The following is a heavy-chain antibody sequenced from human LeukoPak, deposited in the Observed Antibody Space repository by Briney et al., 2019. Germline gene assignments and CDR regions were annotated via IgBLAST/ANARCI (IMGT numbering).Heavy chain of an antibody. D-gene: IGHD3-9*01. V-gene: IGHV3-7*01. CDR3: ARQTAGYYSPFDY. CDR1: GFTFSTYW. Sequence: GGSLRLSCAASGFTFSTYWMSWVRQATGKGLEWVANIKQDGSETHYLDSMKGRFTISRDNANNSVYLHMSNLRAEDSAVYFCARQTAGYYSPFDYWGQGTLVTVSS. CDR2: IKQDGSET. J-gene: IGHJ4*02.